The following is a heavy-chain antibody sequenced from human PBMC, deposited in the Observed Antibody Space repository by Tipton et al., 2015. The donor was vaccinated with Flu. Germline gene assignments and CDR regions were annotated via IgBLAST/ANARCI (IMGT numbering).Heavy chain of an antibody. Sequence: SLRLSCAASGFTFDDYAMHWVRQAPGKGLEWVSGISWNSGSIGYADSVKGRFTISRDNAKNPLYLQMNSLRAEDTAVYYCARDRYWGWLDYWGQGTLVTVSS. J-gene: IGHJ4*02. V-gene: IGHV3-9*01. CDR3: ARDRYWGWLDY. CDR1: GFTFDDYA. D-gene: IGHD2-15*01. CDR2: ISWNSGSI.